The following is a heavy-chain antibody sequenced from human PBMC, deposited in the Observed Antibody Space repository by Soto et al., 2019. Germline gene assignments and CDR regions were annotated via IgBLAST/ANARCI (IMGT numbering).Heavy chain of an antibody. CDR1: GFTFSSYW. D-gene: IGHD1-7*01. CDR3: VLRNSFDP. J-gene: IGHJ5*02. CDR2: IKSDGSST. V-gene: IGHV3-74*01. Sequence: PGGSLRLSCAASGFTFSSYWMHWVRQAPGKGLVWVSRIKSDGSSTSYADSVKGRFTISRDNAKNTLYLQMNSLRAEVTAVYYCVLRNSFDPGGQGTLVTVSS.